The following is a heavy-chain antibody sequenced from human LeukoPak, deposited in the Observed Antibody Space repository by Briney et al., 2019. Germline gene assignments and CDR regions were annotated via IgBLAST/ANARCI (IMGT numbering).Heavy chain of an antibody. CDR2: ISYDGGKK. CDR1: GFTFSNYA. D-gene: IGHD2-15*01. J-gene: IGHJ2*01. CDR3: VRGVAGTYWYFDL. Sequence: GGSLRLSCAASGFTFSNYAVHWVRQAPGKGLEWVADISYDGGKKYSADSVKGRFTISRDNSKNTLYLQMSSLRAEDTAVYYCVRGVAGTYWYFDLWGRGTLVTVSS. V-gene: IGHV3-30*14.